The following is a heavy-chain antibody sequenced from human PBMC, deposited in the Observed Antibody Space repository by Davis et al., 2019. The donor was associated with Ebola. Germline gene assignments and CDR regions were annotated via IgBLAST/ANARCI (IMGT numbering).Heavy chain of an antibody. CDR2: IYYSGST. J-gene: IGHJ6*02. Sequence: SETLSLTCAVYGGSFNIYYWSWVRQPPGKGLEWIGSIYYSGSTYYNPSLKSRVTISVDTSKNQFSLKLSSVTAADTAVYYCAMTTVVDYYYYYGMDVWGQGTTVTVSS. CDR1: GGSFNIYY. D-gene: IGHD4-23*01. CDR3: AMTTVVDYYYYYGMDV. V-gene: IGHV4-59*05.